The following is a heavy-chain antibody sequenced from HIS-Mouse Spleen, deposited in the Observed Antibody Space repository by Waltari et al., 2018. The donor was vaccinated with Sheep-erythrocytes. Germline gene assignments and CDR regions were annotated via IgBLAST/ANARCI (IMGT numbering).Heavy chain of an antibody. J-gene: IGHJ3*02. Sequence: EVQLLQSGAEVKKPGESLKISCKGSGYSFTSYWIGWVRQMPGKGLEWMGIIYPGDSDTRYSPSFQGQVTISADKSISTAYLQWSSLKASDTAMYYCARQYYYDSSGYAAHDAFDIWGQGTMVTVSS. D-gene: IGHD3-22*01. CDR3: ARQYYYDSSGYAAHDAFDI. CDR1: GYSFTSYW. V-gene: IGHV5-51*01. CDR2: IYPGDSDT.